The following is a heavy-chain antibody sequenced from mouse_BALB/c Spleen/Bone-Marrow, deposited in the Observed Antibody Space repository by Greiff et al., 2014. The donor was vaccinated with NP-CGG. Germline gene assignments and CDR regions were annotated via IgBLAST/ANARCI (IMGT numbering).Heavy chain of an antibody. CDR2: INPSNGRT. CDR1: GYTFTSYW. D-gene: IGHD2-10*01. Sequence: LVESGAELVKPGASVKLSCKASGYTFTSYWMHWVKQRPGQGLEWIGGINPSNGRTNYNEKFKSKATLTVDKSSSTAYMQLSSLTSEDSAVYYCAIGLLGDYWGQGTSVTVSS. J-gene: IGHJ4*01. CDR3: AIGLLGDY. V-gene: IGHV1S81*02.